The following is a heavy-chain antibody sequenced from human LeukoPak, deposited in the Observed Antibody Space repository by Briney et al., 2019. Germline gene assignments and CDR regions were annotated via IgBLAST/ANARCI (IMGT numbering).Heavy chain of an antibody. J-gene: IGHJ6*02. V-gene: IGHV4-59*08. CDR1: GGSISSYY. Sequence: SETLSLTCTVSGGSISSYYWSWIRQPPGKGLEWIGYICYSGSTNYNPSLKSRVTISVDTPKNQFSLKLSSVTAADTAVYYCASTKPNCSGGSCYSDGHYYYYGMDVWGQGTTVTVSS. CDR2: ICYSGST. D-gene: IGHD2-15*01. CDR3: ASTKPNCSGGSCYSDGHYYYYGMDV.